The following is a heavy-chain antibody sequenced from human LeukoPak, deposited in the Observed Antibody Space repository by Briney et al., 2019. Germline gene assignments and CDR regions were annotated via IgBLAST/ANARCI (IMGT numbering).Heavy chain of an antibody. V-gene: IGHV3-23*01. CDR2: ISGSGGGT. CDR1: GFTFTKYW. CDR3: AKEAPHTAVLIALPEWNYIDS. Sequence: GDSLRLSCAASGFTFTKYWMTWVRQAPGKGLEWVAIISGSGGGTYYADSVKGRFTVSRDFFTSTLDLQMTSLRAEDTAVYYCAKEAPHTAVLIALPEWNYIDSWGRGILVSVSS. J-gene: IGHJ4*02. D-gene: IGHD2-21*01.